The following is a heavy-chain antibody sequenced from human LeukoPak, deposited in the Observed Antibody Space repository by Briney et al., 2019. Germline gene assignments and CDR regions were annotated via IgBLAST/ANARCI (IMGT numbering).Heavy chain of an antibody. CDR3: ARDGAVVVPAADDY. D-gene: IGHD2-2*01. CDR1: GFTFSSYW. J-gene: IGHJ4*02. CDR2: IKQDGSEK. V-gene: IGHV3-7*01. Sequence: PGGSLRLSCAASGFTFSSYWMSWVRQAPGKGLEWVANIKQDGSEKYYVDSVKGRFTISRDNAKNSLYLQMNSLRAEDTAVYYCARDGAVVVPAADDYWGQGTLVTVSS.